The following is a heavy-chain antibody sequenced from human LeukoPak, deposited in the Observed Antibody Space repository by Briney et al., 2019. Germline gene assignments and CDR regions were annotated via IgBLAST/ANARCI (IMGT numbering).Heavy chain of an antibody. J-gene: IGHJ4*02. CDR1: GFTFNDYA. CDR3: AKTYGLSDYYDSSGTDY. CDR2: ISGDGGST. V-gene: IGHV3-43*02. D-gene: IGHD3-22*01. Sequence: GGSLRLSCAASGFTFNDYAMHWVRQAPGKGLEWVSLISGDGGSTYYADSVKGRFTISRDNSKNSLYLQMNSLRTEDTALYYCAKTYGLSDYYDSSGTDYWGQGTLVTVSS.